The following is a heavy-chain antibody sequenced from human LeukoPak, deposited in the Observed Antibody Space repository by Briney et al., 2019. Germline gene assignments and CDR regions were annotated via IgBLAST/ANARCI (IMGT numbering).Heavy chain of an antibody. CDR1: GGSISSYY. D-gene: IGHD3-10*01. CDR2: IYSGGST. CDR3: ARDPNGVDY. J-gene: IGHJ4*02. V-gene: IGHV3-53*01. Sequence: ETLSLTCTVSGGSISSYYWSWIRQPPGKGLEWVSVIYSGGSTYYADSVKGRFTISRDNSKNTLYLQMNSLRAEDTAVYYCARDPNGVDYWGQGTLVTVSS.